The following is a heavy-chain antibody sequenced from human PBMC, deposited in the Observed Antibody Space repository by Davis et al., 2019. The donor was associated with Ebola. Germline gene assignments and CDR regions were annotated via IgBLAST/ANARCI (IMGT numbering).Heavy chain of an antibody. CDR2: IRSKANSYAT. V-gene: IGHV3-73*01. Sequence: GGSLRLSCAASGFTFSGSAMHWVRQASGKGLEWVGRIRSKANSYATAYAASVKGRFTISRDDSKNTAYLQMNSLRAEDTAVYYCARESVTIFGVVIPNDYWGQGTLVTVSS. CDR1: GFTFSGSA. J-gene: IGHJ4*02. CDR3: ARESVTIFGVVIPNDY. D-gene: IGHD3-3*01.